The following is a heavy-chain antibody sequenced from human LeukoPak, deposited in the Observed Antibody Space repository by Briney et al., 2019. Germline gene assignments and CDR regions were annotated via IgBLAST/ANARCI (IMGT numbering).Heavy chain of an antibody. D-gene: IGHD4-17*01. CDR1: GGSFSGYY. J-gene: IGHJ1*01. V-gene: IGHV4-34*01. CDR3: ARGHSPVTTKVSYFQH. Sequence: SETLSLTCAVYGGSFSGYYWSWIRQPPGKGLEWIGEINHSGSTNYNPSRKSRVAILVDTSKNQFSLKLSSVTAADTAVYYCARGHSPVTTKVSYFQHWGQGTLVTVSS. CDR2: INHSGST.